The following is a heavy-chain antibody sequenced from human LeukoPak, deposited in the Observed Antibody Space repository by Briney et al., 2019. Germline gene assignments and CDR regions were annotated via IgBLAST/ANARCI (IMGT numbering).Heavy chain of an antibody. D-gene: IGHD3-10*01. J-gene: IGHJ4*02. CDR3: ATNAGSYYGAGSYHSF. V-gene: IGHV3-23*01. Sequence: GGSLRLSCVDSGFMFRGYAISWVRQAPGKGLEWVSAISGSGGSTYYEDSVKGRFTISRDNSKNTLFLLMNSLRVEDSAVYYCATNAGSYYGAGSYHSFWGQGTLVTVSS. CDR1: GFMFRGYA. CDR2: ISGSGGST.